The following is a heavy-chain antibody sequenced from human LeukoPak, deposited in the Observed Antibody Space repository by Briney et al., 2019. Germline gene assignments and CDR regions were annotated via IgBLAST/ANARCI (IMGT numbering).Heavy chain of an antibody. D-gene: IGHD3-10*01. V-gene: IGHV3-30-3*01. CDR1: GFTFSSYA. CDR3: ARSEGYYGSGSPTPFDY. J-gene: IGHJ4*02. Sequence: GRSLRLSCAASGFTFSSYAMHWVRQAPGKGLEWVAVISYDGSNKYYADSVKGRFTISRDNSKNTLYLQMNSLRAEDTAVYYCARSEGYYGSGSPTPFDYWGQGTLVTVSS. CDR2: ISYDGSNK.